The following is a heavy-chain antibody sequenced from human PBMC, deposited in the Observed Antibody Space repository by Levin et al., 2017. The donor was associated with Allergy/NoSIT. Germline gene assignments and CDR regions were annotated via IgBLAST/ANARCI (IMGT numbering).Heavy chain of an antibody. CDR3: ARITPTDVFDI. Sequence: LGESLKISCAASGFTFNFYNMIWVRQAPGKGLEYVASISTNSNYRFFGDSLRGRFSISRDDAKNSLYLQMSSLRPEDTAIYYCARITPTDVFDIWGQGTMVTVSS. CDR2: ISTNSNYR. V-gene: IGHV3-21*01. CDR1: GFTFNFYN. J-gene: IGHJ3*02. D-gene: IGHD2-15*01.